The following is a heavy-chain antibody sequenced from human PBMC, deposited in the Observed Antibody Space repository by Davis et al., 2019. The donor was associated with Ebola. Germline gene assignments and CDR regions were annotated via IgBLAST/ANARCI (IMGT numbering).Heavy chain of an antibody. CDR3: ARINSYGDFDY. J-gene: IGHJ4*02. CDR2: ISPDGSDK. Sequence: GESLKISCAASGISFSNYGMFWVRQAPGKVMEWVAVISPDGSDKNYADSGKGRFTISRDNSKNTLYLQMNSLRAEDTAVYYCARINSYGDFDYWGQGTLVTVSS. CDR1: GISFSNYG. V-gene: IGHV3-30*03. D-gene: IGHD5-18*01.